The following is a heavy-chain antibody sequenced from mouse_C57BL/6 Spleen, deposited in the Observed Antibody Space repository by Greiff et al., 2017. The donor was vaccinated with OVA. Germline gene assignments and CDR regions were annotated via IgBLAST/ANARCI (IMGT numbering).Heavy chain of an antibody. J-gene: IGHJ1*03. CDR3: AIPITTVVAKDFDV. CDR1: GYTFTSYW. CDR2: INPSSGYT. V-gene: IGHV1-7*01. D-gene: IGHD1-1*01. Sequence: VQLQQSGAELAKPGASVKLSCKASGYTFTSYWMHWVKQRPGQGLEWIGYINPSSGYTKYNQKFKDKATLTADESSSTAYMQLSSLTYEDSAVYYCAIPITTVVAKDFDVWGTGTTVTVSS.